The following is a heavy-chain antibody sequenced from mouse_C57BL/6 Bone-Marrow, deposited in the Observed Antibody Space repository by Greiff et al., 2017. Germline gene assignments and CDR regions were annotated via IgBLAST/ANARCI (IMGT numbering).Heavy chain of an antibody. D-gene: IGHD1-1*01. CDR1: GYCFTNYN. CDR3: ARRRVYYGSSYVCYY. Sequence: QVQLKQSGPELVKPGASVKISCKASGYCFTNYNIHWVKQRPGQGLEWIGWINPGSGNTRYNEKFKGKATLTADTSSSTAYMQLISLTSEDSAVYYCARRRVYYGSSYVCYYWGQGTTLTVSS. J-gene: IGHJ2*01. V-gene: IGHV1-66*01. CDR2: INPGSGNT.